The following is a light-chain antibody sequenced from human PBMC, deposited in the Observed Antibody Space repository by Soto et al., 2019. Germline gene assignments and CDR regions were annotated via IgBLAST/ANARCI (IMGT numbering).Light chain of an antibody. CDR1: QSVSSY. CDR3: QQRSNWPPIT. J-gene: IGKJ5*01. V-gene: IGKV3-11*01. CDR2: DAS. Sequence: EIVLTQSPATLSLSPGERATRSCRASQSVSSYLAWYQQKPGQAPRLLIYDASNRATGIPARFSGSGSGTDFTLIISSLEPEDFAVYYCQQRSNWPPITFGQGTRLEIE.